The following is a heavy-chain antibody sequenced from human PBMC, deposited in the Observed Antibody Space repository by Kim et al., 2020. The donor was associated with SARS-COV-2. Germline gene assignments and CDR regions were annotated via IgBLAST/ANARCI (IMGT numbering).Heavy chain of an antibody. J-gene: IGHJ5*02. Sequence: SETLSLTCTVSGGSISSYYWSWIRQPPGKGLEWIGYIYYSGSTNYNPSLKSRVTISVDTSKNQFSLKLSSVTAVDTAVYYCARVRLPRFDPWGQGTLVTVSS. CDR1: GGSISSYY. CDR2: IYYSGST. CDR3: ARVRLPRFDP. V-gene: IGHV4-59*01.